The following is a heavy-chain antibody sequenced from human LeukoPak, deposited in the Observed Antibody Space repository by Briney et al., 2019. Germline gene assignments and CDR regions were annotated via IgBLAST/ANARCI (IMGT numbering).Heavy chain of an antibody. V-gene: IGHV1-2*02. CDR1: GYSFTGYF. CDR3: VRDRESYYDSSGYWNAFDI. D-gene: IGHD3-22*01. J-gene: IGHJ3*02. CDR2: INPNSGGT. Sequence: ASVKVSCKASGYSFTGYFMHWVRQAPGEGLEWMGGINPNSGGTNYAQKFQGRVTMTRDTSTTTVYMELSRLRSDDTAVYYCVRDRESYYDSSGYWNAFDIWGQGTMVTVSS.